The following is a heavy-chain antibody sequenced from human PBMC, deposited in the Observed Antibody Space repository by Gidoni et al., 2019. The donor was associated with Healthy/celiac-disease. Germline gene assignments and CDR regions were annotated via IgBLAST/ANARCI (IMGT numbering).Heavy chain of an antibody. V-gene: IGHV1-69*01. CDR1: GGTFSSYA. CDR3: ASNRIRGLVIMGYYYYGMDV. D-gene: IGHD3-9*01. J-gene: IGHJ6*02. Sequence: QVQLVQSGAEVKKPGSSVKVSCKASGGTFSSYAISWVRQAPGQGLEWMGGIIPIFGTANYAQKFQGRVTITADESTSTAYMELSSLRSEDTAVYYCASNRIRGLVIMGYYYYGMDVWGQGTTVTVSS. CDR2: IIPIFGTA.